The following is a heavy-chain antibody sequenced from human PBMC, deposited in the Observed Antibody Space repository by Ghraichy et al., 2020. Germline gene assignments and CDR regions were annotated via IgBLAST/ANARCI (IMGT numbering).Heavy chain of an antibody. D-gene: IGHD2-2*01. J-gene: IGHJ4*02. Sequence: SETLSLTCAVYGGSFSGYYWSWIRQPPGKGLEWIGEINHSGSTNYNPSLKSRVTISVDTSKNQFSLKLSSVTAADTAVYYCARSSCSSTSCYFRPFDYWGQGTLVTVSS. CDR3: ARSSCSSTSCYFRPFDY. V-gene: IGHV4-34*01. CDR2: INHSGST. CDR1: GGSFSGYY.